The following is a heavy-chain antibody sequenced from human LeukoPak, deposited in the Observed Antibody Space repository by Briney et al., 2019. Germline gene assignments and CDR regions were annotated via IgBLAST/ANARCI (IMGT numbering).Heavy chain of an antibody. V-gene: IGHV4-34*01. CDR3: ARGRRLTIFGVAASNRRSNWFDP. J-gene: IGHJ5*02. Sequence: SETLSLTCAVYGGSFSGYYWSWIRQPPGKGLEWIGEINHSGSTNYNPSLKSRVTISVDTSKNQFSLKLSSVTAADTAVYYCARGRRLTIFGVAASNRRSNWFDPWGQGTLVTVSS. CDR1: GGSFSGYY. D-gene: IGHD3-3*01. CDR2: INHSGST.